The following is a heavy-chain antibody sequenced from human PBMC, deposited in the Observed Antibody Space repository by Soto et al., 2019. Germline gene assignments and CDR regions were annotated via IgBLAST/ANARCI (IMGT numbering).Heavy chain of an antibody. CDR3: ATLGGITMVRGVLRDFDY. CDR1: GFTFSSYA. V-gene: IGHV3-23*01. CDR2: ISGSGGST. Sequence: GGSLRLSCAASGFTFSSYAMSWVRQAPGKGLEWVSAISGSGGSTYYADSGKGRFTISRDNSKNTLYLQMNSLRAEDTAVYYCATLGGITMVRGVLRDFDYWGQGTLVTVSS. D-gene: IGHD3-10*01. J-gene: IGHJ4*02.